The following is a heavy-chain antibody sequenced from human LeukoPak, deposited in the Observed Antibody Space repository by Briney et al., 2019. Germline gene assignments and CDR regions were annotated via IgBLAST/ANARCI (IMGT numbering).Heavy chain of an antibody. V-gene: IGHV3-21*01. CDR3: AREGIAARLVGGWFDP. CDR1: GFTFSSHS. D-gene: IGHD6-6*01. J-gene: IGHJ5*02. CDR2: ISSSSSYI. Sequence: PGGPLRLSCAASGFTFSSHSMNWVRQAPGKGLEWVSSISSSSSYIYYADSVKGRFTISRDNAKNSLYLQMNSLRAEDTAVYYCAREGIAARLVGGWFDPWGQGTLVTVSS.